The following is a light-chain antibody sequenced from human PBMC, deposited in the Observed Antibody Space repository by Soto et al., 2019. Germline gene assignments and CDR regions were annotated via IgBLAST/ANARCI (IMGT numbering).Light chain of an antibody. CDR2: AVS. V-gene: IGKV3-15*01. Sequence: EIMMTQSPGTLSASPGERATLSCRASQSVSSNLAWYQQKPGQAPRLLIYAVSTRATGIPARFSGSGSGTEFTLTISSLQSXXXXXXXXXXXXXXXXXFGQGTKVEIK. CDR1: QSVSSN. CDR3: XXXXXXXXX. J-gene: IGKJ1*01.